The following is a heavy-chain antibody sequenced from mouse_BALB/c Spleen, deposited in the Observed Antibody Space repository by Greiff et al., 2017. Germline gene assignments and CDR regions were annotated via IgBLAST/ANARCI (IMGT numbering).Heavy chain of an antibody. CDR1: GYTFTSYV. CDR3: ARCLNYYGSPYAMDY. Sequence: VQLQQSGPELVKPGASVKMSCKASGYTFTSYVMHWVKQKPGQGLEWIGYINPYNDGTKYNEKFKGKATFTADTSSNTAYMQLSSLTSEDSAVYYCARCLNYYGSPYAMDYWGQGTSVTVSS. V-gene: IGHV1-14*01. D-gene: IGHD1-1*01. CDR2: INPYNDGT. J-gene: IGHJ4*01.